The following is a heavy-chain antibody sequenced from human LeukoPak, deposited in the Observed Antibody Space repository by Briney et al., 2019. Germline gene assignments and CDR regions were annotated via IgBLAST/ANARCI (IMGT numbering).Heavy chain of an antibody. CDR1: GITFSNYE. CDR2: INPGGSNR. J-gene: IGHJ5*02. Sequence: PGGSLRLSCAASGITFSNYEMNWVRQAPGKGLEWVSYINPGGSNRFYAGSVRGRFAIYRDDAKSSVYLQMNSLRAEDTAVYYCARGLLPYYTWFDPWGLGTLVTVSS. V-gene: IGHV3-48*03. D-gene: IGHD2-15*01. CDR3: ARGLLPYYTWFDP.